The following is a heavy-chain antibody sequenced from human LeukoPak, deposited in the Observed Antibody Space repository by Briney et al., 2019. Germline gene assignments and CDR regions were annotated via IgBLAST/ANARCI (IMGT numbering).Heavy chain of an antibody. CDR1: GFTFSSYAM. CDR2: IYHSGST. J-gene: IGHJ4*02. V-gene: IGHV4-4*02. Sequence: PGGSLRLSCAASGFTFSSYAMSWVRQPPGKGLEWIGEIYHSGSTNYNPSLKSRVTISVDKSKNQFSLKLSSVTAADTAVYYCARFGPSYSYYGDYAAYWGQGTLVTVSS. D-gene: IGHD4-17*01. CDR3: ARFGPSYSYYGDYAAY.